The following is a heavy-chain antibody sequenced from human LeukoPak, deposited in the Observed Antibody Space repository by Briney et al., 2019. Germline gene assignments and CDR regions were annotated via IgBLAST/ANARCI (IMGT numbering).Heavy chain of an antibody. D-gene: IGHD3-22*01. J-gene: IGHJ4*02. CDR1: GYSFTSYW. V-gene: IGHV5-51*01. CDR2: IYPGDSDT. CDR3: ARHYTDYYDSSGYLPYYFDY. Sequence: AGESLKISCKGSGYSFTSYWIGWVRQMPGKGLEWMGIIYPGDSDTRYSPSFQGQVTISADKSISTAYLQWSSLKASDTAMYYCARHYTDYYDSSGYLPYYFDYWGQGTLVTVSS.